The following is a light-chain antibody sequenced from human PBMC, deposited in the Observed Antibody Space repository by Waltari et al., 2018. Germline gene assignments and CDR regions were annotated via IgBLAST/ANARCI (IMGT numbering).Light chain of an antibody. J-gene: IGKJ1*01. CDR2: DAS. CDR1: QGIRSW. V-gene: IGKV1-5*01. Sequence: DIQMTQSPSTLSASGGDRVIITCRASQGIRSWLAWYQQKPGKVPKLLIYDASSLESGVPSRFSGSGYGTEFTLTINSLQPDDFATYYCQQYNSYSSTFGQGTKVEIK. CDR3: QQYNSYSST.